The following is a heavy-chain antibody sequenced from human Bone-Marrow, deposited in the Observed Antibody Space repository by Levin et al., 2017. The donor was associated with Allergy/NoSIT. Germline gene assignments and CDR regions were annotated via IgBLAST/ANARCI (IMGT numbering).Heavy chain of an antibody. J-gene: IGHJ4*02. V-gene: IGHV3-30*18. D-gene: IGHD3-16*01. Sequence: SCAASGFSFSSYGMHWVRQAPGKGLEWVAIVLYDGTNKYYADSAEGRFTISRDNSNNTLFPQMNSLRTEDTAVYYCAKGTNRITFGGAVAPFDYWGQGTLVTVSS. CDR2: VLYDGTNK. CDR3: AKGTNRITFGGAVAPFDY. CDR1: GFSFSSYG.